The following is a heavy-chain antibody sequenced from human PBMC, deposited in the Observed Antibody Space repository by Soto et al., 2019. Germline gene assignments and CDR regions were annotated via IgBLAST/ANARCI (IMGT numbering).Heavy chain of an antibody. V-gene: IGHV3-23*01. CDR1: GFTFSSYA. D-gene: IGHD3-16*01. J-gene: IGHJ3*01. CDR2: ISGSGGST. CDR3: AKGPENYDYIWGTLDAFDL. Sequence: EVQLLESGGGLVQPGGSLRLSCAASGFTFSSYAMSWVRQAPGKGLEWVSAISGSGGSTYYADSVKGRFTISRDNSKNTLYLQMNSLRAEDTAVYYCAKGPENYDYIWGTLDAFDLWGQGTMVTVSS.